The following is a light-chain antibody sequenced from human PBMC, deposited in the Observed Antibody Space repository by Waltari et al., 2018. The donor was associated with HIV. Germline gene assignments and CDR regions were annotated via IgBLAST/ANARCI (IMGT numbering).Light chain of an antibody. J-gene: IGKJ1*01. Sequence: EIVMPQPPSPLPVSPGERFTLSCRASQNIFSDLAWYLQKPGQAPRLLIYVASTRATGIPARFSGSGSGTDFTLTISSLQSEDFAIYYCQQYKNWPLTFGRGTRVQV. CDR2: VAS. CDR3: QQYKNWPLT. V-gene: IGKV3-15*01. CDR1: QNIFSD.